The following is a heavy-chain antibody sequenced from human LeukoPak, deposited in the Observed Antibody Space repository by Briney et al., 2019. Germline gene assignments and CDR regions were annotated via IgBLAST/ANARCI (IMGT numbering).Heavy chain of an antibody. CDR2: IIPIFGTA. J-gene: IGHJ4*02. Sequence: ASVKVSCKASGGTFSSYAISWVRQAPGQGLEWMGRIIPIFGTANYAQKFQGRVTITTDESTSTAYMELSSLRSEDTAVYYCAREQDYYDSSGYYPRLDYWGQGTLVTVSS. V-gene: IGHV1-69*05. CDR3: AREQDYYDSSGYYPRLDY. CDR1: GGTFSSYA. D-gene: IGHD3-22*01.